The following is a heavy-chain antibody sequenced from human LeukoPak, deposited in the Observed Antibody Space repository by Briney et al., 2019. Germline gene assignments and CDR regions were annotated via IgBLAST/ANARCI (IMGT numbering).Heavy chain of an antibody. CDR1: GGSFSGYY. J-gene: IGHJ4*02. Sequence: SETLSLTCAVYGGSFSGYYWSWIRQPPGKGLEWIGEINHSGSTNYNPSLKCRVTISVDTSKNQFSLKLSSVTAADTAVYYCARRRERRRTDRFDYFDYWGQGALVAVSS. D-gene: IGHD1-1*01. V-gene: IGHV4-34*01. CDR2: INHSGST. CDR3: ARRRERRRTDRFDYFDY.